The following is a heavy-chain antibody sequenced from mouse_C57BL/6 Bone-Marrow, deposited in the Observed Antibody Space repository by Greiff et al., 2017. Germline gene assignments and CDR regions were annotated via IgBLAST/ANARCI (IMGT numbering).Heavy chain of an antibody. J-gene: IGHJ4*01. CDR3: ATPWARDY. CDR2: IATNSSST. Sequence: QVQLQQPGAELVKPGASVKLSCKASGYTFTSYWMHWVKQRPGRGLEWIGRIATNSSSTKYNEQFKNKDTLTVDQPTSTAYMQLSSLTSEDSAVYYCATPWARDYWGQGTAVTVSS. CDR1: GYTFTSYW. V-gene: IGHV1-72*01.